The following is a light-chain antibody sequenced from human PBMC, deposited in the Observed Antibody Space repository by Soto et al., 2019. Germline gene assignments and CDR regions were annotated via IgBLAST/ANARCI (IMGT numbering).Light chain of an antibody. Sequence: EVVMTQSPATLSVSPGEGATLSCRASQTISSNLAWYQQKPGQAPRLVIFDASTRATGIPARFSGSGSGTEFTLTISSLQSEDFAVYYCQQYNNWPPLTFGGGTKVDIK. CDR3: QQYNNWPPLT. CDR2: DAS. J-gene: IGKJ4*01. CDR1: QTISSN. V-gene: IGKV3-15*01.